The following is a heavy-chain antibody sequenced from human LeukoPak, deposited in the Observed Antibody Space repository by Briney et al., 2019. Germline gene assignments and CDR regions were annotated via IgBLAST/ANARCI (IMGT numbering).Heavy chain of an antibody. CDR2: IIPIFGTA. Sequence: SVKVSCKASGGTFSSYAISWVRQAPGQGLEWMGGIIPIFGTANYAQKFQGRVTITTDESTSTAYMELSSLRSEDTAVYYCAREGGGSGGYYYYMDVWGKGTTVTVSS. V-gene: IGHV1-69*05. CDR3: AREGGGSGGYYYYMDV. CDR1: GGTFSSYA. D-gene: IGHD3-10*01. J-gene: IGHJ6*03.